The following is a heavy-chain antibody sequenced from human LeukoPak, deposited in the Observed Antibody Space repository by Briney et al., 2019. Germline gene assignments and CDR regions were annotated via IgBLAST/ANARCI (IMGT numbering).Heavy chain of an antibody. CDR1: GYTFTTYG. D-gene: IGHD3-22*01. CDR3: ARTYYYDSSGYPGCVDH. J-gene: IGHJ4*02. Sequence: ASVKVSCKASGYTFTTYGISWVRQARGQGLEWMGWISAYNGNTNYAQKLQGRVTMTTDTSTSTACMELRSLRSDDTAVYYCARTYYYDSSGYPGCVDHWGQGTLVTVSS. V-gene: IGHV1-18*01. CDR2: ISAYNGNT.